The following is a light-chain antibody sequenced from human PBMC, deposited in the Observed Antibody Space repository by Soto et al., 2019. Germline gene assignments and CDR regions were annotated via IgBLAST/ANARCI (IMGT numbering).Light chain of an antibody. Sequence: EIVMTQSPGTLSLSPGDTATLSCRASQSLGSDLAWYQQKPGQAPRLLIFGASARPTGIPARISGSGSGTDFTLAISSLEPEDFAVYYCQQRSNWPPVTFGGGTKVDI. J-gene: IGKJ4*01. CDR3: QQRSNWPPVT. V-gene: IGKV3-11*01. CDR2: GAS. CDR1: QSLGSD.